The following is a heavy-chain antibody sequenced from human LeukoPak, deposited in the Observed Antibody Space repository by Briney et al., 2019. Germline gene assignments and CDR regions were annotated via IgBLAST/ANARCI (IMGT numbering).Heavy chain of an antibody. CDR1: GFTFSSYS. CDR2: ISSSSSTI. J-gene: IGHJ4*02. D-gene: IGHD3-10*01. CDR3: ARDRGLLWFGELLGEFDY. Sequence: GGSLRLSCAASGFTFSSYSMNWVRQAPGKGLEWGSYISSSSSTIYYADSVKGRFTISRDNAKNSLYLQMNSLRDEDTAVYYCARDRGLLWFGELLGEFDYWGQGTLVTVSS. V-gene: IGHV3-48*02.